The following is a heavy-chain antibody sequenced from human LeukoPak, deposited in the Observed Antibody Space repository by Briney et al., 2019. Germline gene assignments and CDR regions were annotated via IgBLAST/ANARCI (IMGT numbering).Heavy chain of an antibody. CDR1: EFTLRNYW. CDR3: AKVPGQLWSPRFDY. J-gene: IGHJ4*02. Sequence: PGGSLRLSCAASEFTLRNYWMSWVRQAPGKGLEWVSAISGSGGSTYYADSVKGRFTISRDNSKNTLYLQMNSLRAEDTAVYYCAKVPGQLWSPRFDYWGQGTLVTVSS. V-gene: IGHV3-23*01. D-gene: IGHD5-18*01. CDR2: ISGSGGST.